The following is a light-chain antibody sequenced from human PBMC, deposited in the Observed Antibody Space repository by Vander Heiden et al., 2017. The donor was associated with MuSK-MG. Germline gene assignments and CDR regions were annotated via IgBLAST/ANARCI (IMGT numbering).Light chain of an antibody. CDR1: KLGDKY. V-gene: IGLV3-1*01. Sequence: SYDLTQPPSEPVSPGQTASITCSGDKLGDKYACWYQQKPGQSPVLVIYQDSKRPSGIPERFSGSNSGNTATLTISGTQAMDEADYYCQAWDSSTVVFGGGTKLTVL. CDR2: QDS. J-gene: IGLJ2*01. CDR3: QAWDSSTVV.